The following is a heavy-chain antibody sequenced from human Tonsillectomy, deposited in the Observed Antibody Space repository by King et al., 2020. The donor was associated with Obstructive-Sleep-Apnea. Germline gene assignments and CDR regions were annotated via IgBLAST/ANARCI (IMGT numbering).Heavy chain of an antibody. D-gene: IGHD3-22*01. V-gene: IGHV3-49*03. CDR3: TRDRYYYDSSGYYYFDY. J-gene: IGHJ4*02. CDR2: IRSKAYVGTT. CDR1: VFTFGDYA. Sequence: VQLVESGGGLVQPGRSLRRSCTASVFTFGDYAMSWFRQAPGKGLEWVGFIRSKAYVGTTEYAASVKGRFTISRDDSKSIAYLQMNSLKTEDTAVYYCTRDRYYYDSSGYYYFDYWGQGTLVTVSS.